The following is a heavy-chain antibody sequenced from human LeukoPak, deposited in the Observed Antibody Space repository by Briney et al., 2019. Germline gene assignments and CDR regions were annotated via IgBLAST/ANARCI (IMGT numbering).Heavy chain of an antibody. CDR3: ARDRDYDILTGYYTDP. CDR2: INPNSGGT. Sequence: ASVKVSCKASGYTFTGYYMHWVRQAPGQGLEWMGWINPNSGGTNYAQKFQGRVTMTRDTSISTAYMELSRLRSDDTTVYHCARDRDYDILTGYYTDPWGQGTLVTVSS. V-gene: IGHV1-2*02. J-gene: IGHJ5*02. D-gene: IGHD3-9*01. CDR1: GYTFTGYY.